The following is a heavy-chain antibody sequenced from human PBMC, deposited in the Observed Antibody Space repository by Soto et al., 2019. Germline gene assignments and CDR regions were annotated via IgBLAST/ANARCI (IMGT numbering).Heavy chain of an antibody. Sequence: QVQLVQSGAEVKKPGSSVKVSCKASGGTFSSYAISWVRQAPGQGLEWMGGIIPIFGTANYAQKFQGRVTITADKSPSTAYMELSSLRSEDTAVYYCARGRYSSSWTPTYYYYGMDVWGQGTTVTVSS. CDR1: GGTFSSYA. CDR2: IIPIFGTA. D-gene: IGHD6-13*01. J-gene: IGHJ6*02. V-gene: IGHV1-69*06. CDR3: ARGRYSSSWTPTYYYYGMDV.